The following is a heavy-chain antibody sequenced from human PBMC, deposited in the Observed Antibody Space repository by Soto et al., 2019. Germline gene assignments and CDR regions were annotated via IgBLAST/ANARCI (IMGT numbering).Heavy chain of an antibody. CDR1: GFTFSNAW. CDR2: IKSKTDGGTT. Sequence: VGSLRLSXAASGFTFSNAWMNWVRQAPGKGLEWVGRIKSKTDGGTTDYAAPVKGRFTISRDDSKNTLYLQMNSLKTEDTAVYYCTTDRRNWNYEVPDIDYWGQGTLVTVSS. CDR3: TTDRRNWNYEVPDIDY. V-gene: IGHV3-15*07. D-gene: IGHD1-7*01. J-gene: IGHJ4*02.